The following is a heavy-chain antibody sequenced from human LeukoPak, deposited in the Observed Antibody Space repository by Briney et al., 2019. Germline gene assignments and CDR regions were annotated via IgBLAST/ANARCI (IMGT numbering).Heavy chain of an antibody. D-gene: IGHD3-9*01. CDR2: IYHSGST. CDR1: GGSISSGGYY. V-gene: IGHV4-30-2*01. J-gene: IGHJ4*02. CDR3: ARETILTGYKLAAD. Sequence: SQTLSLTCTVSGGSISSGGYYWSWIRQPPGKGLEWIGYIYHSGSTYYNPSLKSRVTISVDKSKNQFSLKLSSVTAADPAVYYCARETILTGYKLAADWGQGTLVTVSS.